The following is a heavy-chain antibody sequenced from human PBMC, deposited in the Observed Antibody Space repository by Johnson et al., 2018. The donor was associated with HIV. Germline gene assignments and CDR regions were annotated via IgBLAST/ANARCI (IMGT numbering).Heavy chain of an antibody. CDR1: GFTFDDYA. Sequence: VYLVESGGGLIQPGGSLRLSCAASGFTFDDYAMHWVRQAPGRGLEWVSGISWNSGSIGYADSVKGRFTISRDNAKNSLYLQMNSLRAEDTAVYYCAREVSTKIVVVREAFDIWGQGTLVTVAS. V-gene: IGHV3-9*01. CDR2: ISWNSGSI. J-gene: IGHJ3*02. D-gene: IGHD3-22*01. CDR3: AREVSTKIVVVREAFDI.